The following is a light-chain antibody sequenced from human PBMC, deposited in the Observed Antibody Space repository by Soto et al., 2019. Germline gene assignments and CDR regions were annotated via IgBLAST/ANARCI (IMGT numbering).Light chain of an antibody. V-gene: IGKV3-20*01. CDR1: QSVSSNY. J-gene: IGKJ1*01. CDR3: QQYGSSYPWT. CDR2: DAS. Sequence: EIVLTQSPGTLSLSPGERATLSCRASQSVSSNYLAWYQQKPGQAPRLLMYDASSRATGIPDRFSGSGSGTDLTLTIRRLEPEDFAVYYCQQYGSSYPWTFGQGTKGDIK.